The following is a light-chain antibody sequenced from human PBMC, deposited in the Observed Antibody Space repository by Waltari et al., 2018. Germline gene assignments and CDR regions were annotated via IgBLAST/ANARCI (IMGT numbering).Light chain of an antibody. J-gene: IGLJ1*01. CDR2: DVT. CDR3: CSYAVTSPSYV. CDR1: SRDVGGYDF. Sequence: QSVLTQPPSVSGSPGHSVTISCTGTSRDVGGYDFVSWFQQDPGQAPQLLIFDVTKRPAGVPSRFSASKSGNTASLTISGLQAEDEADYYCCSYAVTSPSYVFGGGTKVIV. V-gene: IGLV2-11*01.